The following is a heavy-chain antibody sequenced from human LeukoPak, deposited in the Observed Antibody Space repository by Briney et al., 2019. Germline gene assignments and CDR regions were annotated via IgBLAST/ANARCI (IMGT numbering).Heavy chain of an antibody. D-gene: IGHD2-2*01. CDR1: GFTFSSYA. CDR3: ARPPAAYPNDAFDI. V-gene: IGHV3-23*01. Sequence: GGSLRLSCAASGFTFSSYAMSWVRQAPGKGLEWVSAISGSGGSTYYADSVKGRFTISRDNAKNSLYLQMNSLRAEDTAVYYCARPPAAYPNDAFDIWGQGTMVTVSS. J-gene: IGHJ3*02. CDR2: ISGSGGST.